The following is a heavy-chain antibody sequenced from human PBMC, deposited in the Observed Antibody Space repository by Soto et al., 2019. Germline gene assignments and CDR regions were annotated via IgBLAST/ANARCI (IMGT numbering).Heavy chain of an antibody. CDR3: AKDRDIAVAAIDY. CDR1: GLTFSSYA. J-gene: IGHJ4*02. V-gene: IGHV3-23*01. D-gene: IGHD6-19*01. CDR2: ISGSGGST. Sequence: GGSLRLSCAASGLTFSSYAMSWVRQAPGKGLEWVSAISGSGGSTYYADSVKGRFTISRDNSKNTLYLQMNSLRAEDTAVYYCAKDRDIAVAAIDYWGQGTLVTVSS.